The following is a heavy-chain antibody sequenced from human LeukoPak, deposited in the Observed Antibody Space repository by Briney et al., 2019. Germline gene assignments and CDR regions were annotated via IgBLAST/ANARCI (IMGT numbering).Heavy chain of an antibody. CDR2: INHSGST. V-gene: IGHV4-34*01. CDR3: ARGGATMVRGVITHNYYYYGMDV. D-gene: IGHD3-10*01. J-gene: IGHJ6*02. CDR1: GGSFSGYY. Sequence: SETLSLTCTVYGGSFSGYYWTWLRQPPGKGLEWIGEINHSGSTNYNPSLKSRVTISVDSSKNQFSLRLSSVTAADTAVYYCARGGATMVRGVITHNYYYYGMDVWGQGTTVTVSS.